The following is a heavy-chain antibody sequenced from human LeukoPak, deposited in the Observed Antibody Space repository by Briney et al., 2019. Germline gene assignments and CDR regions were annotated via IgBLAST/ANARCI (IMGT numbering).Heavy chain of an antibody. CDR3: ARPSRTSWFYYYGMDV. Sequence: ASVKVSCKASGYTFTGYYMHWVRQAPGQGLEWMGWINPNSGGTNYAQKFQGRVTMTTDTSTSTVYMELSSLRSEDTAVYYCARPSRTSWFYYYGMDVWGPGTAVTVSS. J-gene: IGHJ6*02. D-gene: IGHD2-2*01. CDR1: GYTFTGYY. V-gene: IGHV1-2*02. CDR2: INPNSGGT.